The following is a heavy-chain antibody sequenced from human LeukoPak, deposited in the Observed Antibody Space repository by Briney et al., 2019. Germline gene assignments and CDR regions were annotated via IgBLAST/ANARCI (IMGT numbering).Heavy chain of an antibody. J-gene: IGHJ4*02. V-gene: IGHV3-23*01. CDR2: ISDNAYTT. D-gene: IGHD3-22*01. Sequence: GGSLSLSCAASGFTLSSYAMSWVRQAPGKGLEWVSSISDNAYTTYYADSVRGRFTISGDNSKNTLYLQMIGLRAEDTAVYSCAKYYYDSSGYYDAAPLDSWGQGTLVTVFS. CDR3: AKYYYDSSGYYDAAPLDS. CDR1: GFTLSSYA.